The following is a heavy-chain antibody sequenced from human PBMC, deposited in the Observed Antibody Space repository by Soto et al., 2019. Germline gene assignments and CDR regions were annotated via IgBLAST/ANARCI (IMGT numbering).Heavy chain of an antibody. Sequence: QVQLQESGPGLVKPSQTLSLICTVSGGSINSGGYYWNWIRQHPGKGLEWIGYIFYSGSTYYNPFLRGRVNISAETSENQFSLNLSSVTAADTAVYFCAGGYRQSGYSSSWVFDYWGQGTLVNVSS. J-gene: IGHJ4*02. CDR2: IFYSGST. D-gene: IGHD6-13*01. CDR1: GGSINSGGYY. CDR3: AGGYRQSGYSSSWVFDY. V-gene: IGHV4-31*03.